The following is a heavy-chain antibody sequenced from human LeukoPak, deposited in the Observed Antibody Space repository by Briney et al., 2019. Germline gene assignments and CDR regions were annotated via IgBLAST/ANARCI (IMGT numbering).Heavy chain of an antibody. CDR1: GFTFSSYS. D-gene: IGHD3-10*01. CDR2: IRYDGTNK. Sequence: GGSLRLSCAASGFTFSSYSMNWVRQAPGKGLEWVAFIRYDGTNKYYADSVKGRFTISRDNSKNTLYVQMNSLRVEDTAVYYCAGPSSSGVGYWGQGTLVTVSS. CDR3: AGPSSSGVGY. V-gene: IGHV3-30*02. J-gene: IGHJ4*02.